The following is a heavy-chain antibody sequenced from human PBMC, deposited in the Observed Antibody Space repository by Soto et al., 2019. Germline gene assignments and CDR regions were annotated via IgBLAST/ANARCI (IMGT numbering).Heavy chain of an antibody. Sequence: EVQLVESGGGLIQPGGSLRLSCAASGFTVSSNYMSWVRQAPGKGLEWVSVIYSGGSTYYADSVKGRFTISRDNSKNTLYLQMNSLRAEETAVYYCARRPGVGATTRYYYYYGMDVWGQGTTVTVSS. CDR3: ARRPGVGATTRYYYYYGMDV. CDR2: IYSGGST. V-gene: IGHV3-53*01. CDR1: GFTVSSNY. D-gene: IGHD1-26*01. J-gene: IGHJ6*02.